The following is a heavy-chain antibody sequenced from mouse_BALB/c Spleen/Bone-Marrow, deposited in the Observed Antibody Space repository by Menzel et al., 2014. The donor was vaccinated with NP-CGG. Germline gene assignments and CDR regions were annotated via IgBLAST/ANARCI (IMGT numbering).Heavy chain of an antibody. CDR3: AGSYYGSTFDY. Sequence: EVQLVESGRGLVKLGGSLKLSCAASGFTFXSYYMSWVRQTPEKRLELVAAINSYGGSTYYPDTVKGRFTISRDNAKNTLYLQMSSLKSEDTALYYCAGSYYGSTFDYWGQGTTLTVSS. CDR1: GFTFXSYY. D-gene: IGHD1-1*01. V-gene: IGHV5-6-2*01. J-gene: IGHJ2*01. CDR2: INSYGGST.